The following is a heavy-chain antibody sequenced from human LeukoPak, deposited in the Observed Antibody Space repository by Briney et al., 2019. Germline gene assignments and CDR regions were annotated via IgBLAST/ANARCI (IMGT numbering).Heavy chain of an antibody. J-gene: IGHJ6*04. V-gene: IGHV1-69*13. Sequence: SVKVSRKASGGTFSSYAISWVRQAPGQGLEWMGGIIPIFGTANYAQKFQGRVTITADESTSTAYMELSSLRSEDTAVYYCASEGPYCSSTSCHTYYYYGMDVWGKGTTVTVSS. CDR3: ASEGPYCSSTSCHTYYYYGMDV. D-gene: IGHD2-2*01. CDR1: GGTFSSYA. CDR2: IIPIFGTA.